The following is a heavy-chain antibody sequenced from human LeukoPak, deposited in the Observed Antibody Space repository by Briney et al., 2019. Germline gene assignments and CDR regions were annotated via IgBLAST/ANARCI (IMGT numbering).Heavy chain of an antibody. CDR2: IIPMFETA. CDR1: GGIFNNYS. V-gene: IGHV1-69*13. Sequence: ASVKVSCKASGGIFNNYSIKWVRQAPGQGLEWMGGIIPMFETANYAQKFQGRVTITADEFTTTVYMELSSLRSEDTAVYYCARGIRCYDILTGHVKGHDNSYYYYMDVWGQGTAVTISS. D-gene: IGHD3-9*01. CDR3: ARGIRCYDILTGHVKGHDNSYYYYMDV. J-gene: IGHJ6*03.